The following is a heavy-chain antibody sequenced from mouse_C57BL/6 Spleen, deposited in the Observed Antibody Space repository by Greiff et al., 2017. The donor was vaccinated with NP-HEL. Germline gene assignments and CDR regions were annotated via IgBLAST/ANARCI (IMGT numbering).Heavy chain of an antibody. CDR3: ARAYYYGSSPIAMDY. Sequence: VQLQQPGAELVRPGSSVKLSCKASGYTFTSYWMDWVKQRPGQGLEWIGNIYPSDSETHYNQKFKDKATLTVDKSSSTAYMQLSSLTSADSAVYYCARAYYYGSSPIAMDYWGQGTSVTVSS. J-gene: IGHJ4*01. CDR2: IYPSDSET. CDR1: GYTFTSYW. D-gene: IGHD1-1*01. V-gene: IGHV1-61*01.